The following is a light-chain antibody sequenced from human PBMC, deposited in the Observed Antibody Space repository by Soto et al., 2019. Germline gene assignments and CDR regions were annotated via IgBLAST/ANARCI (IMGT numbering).Light chain of an antibody. J-gene: IGKJ4*01. CDR2: AAS. CDR1: QAINNY. Sequence: AIRMTQSPSALSASTGDRVTMTGRASQAINNYLVWFQQKPGKAPKLLIYAASSLQSGVPSRFSGSGSGTDFTLTISSLQPEDFATYYCQQSYSTPPTFGGGTKVDIK. CDR3: QQSYSTPPT. V-gene: IGKV1-8*01.